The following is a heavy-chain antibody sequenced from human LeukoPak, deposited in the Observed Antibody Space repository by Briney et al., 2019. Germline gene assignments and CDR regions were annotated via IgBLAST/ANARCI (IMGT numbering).Heavy chain of an antibody. CDR1: GGSIRSSYYY. J-gene: IGHJ4*02. Sequence: PSETLSLTCTVSGGSIRSSYYYWGWIRQPPGKGLEWIGSIYYSGSTYYNPSLKSRVTISVDTSKNQFSLKLSSVTAADTAVYYCARHETTKWLRLRGWNFDYWGQGTLVTVSS. CDR3: ARHETTKWLRLRGWNFDY. CDR2: IYYSGST. D-gene: IGHD5-12*01. V-gene: IGHV4-39*01.